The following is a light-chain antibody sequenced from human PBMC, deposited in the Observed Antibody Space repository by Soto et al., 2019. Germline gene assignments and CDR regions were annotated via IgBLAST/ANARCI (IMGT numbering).Light chain of an antibody. CDR3: CSYAGSYVV. Sequence: QSALTQPRSVSGSPGQSVTISCTGTSSDVGGYNYVSWYQQHPGKAPKLMIYDVSKRPSGVPDRFSGSKSGKTASLTISGRQAEDEADYYCCSYAGSYVVFGGGTKLTVL. CDR2: DVS. CDR1: SSDVGGYNY. J-gene: IGLJ2*01. V-gene: IGLV2-11*01.